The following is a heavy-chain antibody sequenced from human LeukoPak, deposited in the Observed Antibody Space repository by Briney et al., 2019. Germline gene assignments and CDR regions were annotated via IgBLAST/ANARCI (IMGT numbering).Heavy chain of an antibody. V-gene: IGHV3-7*01. D-gene: IGHD1-26*01. J-gene: IGHJ4*02. CDR1: GFTFSSYW. Sequence: GGSLRLSCAASGFTFSSYWMSWVRQAPGKGLEWVANIKQDGSEKYYVDSVKGRFTISRDNAKNSLYLQMNSLRAEDTAVYYCASGGSYSYYYFDRWGQGTLVTVSS. CDR2: IKQDGSEK. CDR3: ASGGSYSYYYFDR.